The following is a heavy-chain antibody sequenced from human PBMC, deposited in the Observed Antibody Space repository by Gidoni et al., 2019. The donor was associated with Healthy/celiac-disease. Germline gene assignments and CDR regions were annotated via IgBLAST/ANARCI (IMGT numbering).Heavy chain of an antibody. D-gene: IGHD6-19*01. CDR3: ARLGYSSGWYRGAYHDAFDI. CDR2: IYYSGST. CDR1: GGSISSSSYY. J-gene: IGHJ3*02. V-gene: IGHV4-39*01. Sequence: QLQLQESGPGLVKPSETLSLTCTVSGGSISSSSYYWGWIRQPPGKGLEWIGSIYYSGSTYYNPSLKSRVTISVDTSKNQFSLKLSSVTAADTAVYYCARLGYSSGWYRGAYHDAFDIWGQGTMVTVSS.